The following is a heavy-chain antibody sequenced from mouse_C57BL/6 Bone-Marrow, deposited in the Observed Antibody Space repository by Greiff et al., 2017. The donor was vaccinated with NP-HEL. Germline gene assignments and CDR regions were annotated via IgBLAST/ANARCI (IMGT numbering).Heavy chain of an antibody. V-gene: IGHV1-55*01. CDR2: IYPGSGST. D-gene: IGHD1-1*01. J-gene: IGHJ4*01. Sequence: VQLQQPGAELVKPGASVKMSCKASGYTFTSYWITWVKQRPGQGLEWIGDIYPGSGSTTYNEKFTSKATLTVDTSSSTAYMQLSSLTSEDAAVYYCARITTVVPGDYWGQGTSVTVSS. CDR1: GYTFTSYW. CDR3: ARITTVVPGDY.